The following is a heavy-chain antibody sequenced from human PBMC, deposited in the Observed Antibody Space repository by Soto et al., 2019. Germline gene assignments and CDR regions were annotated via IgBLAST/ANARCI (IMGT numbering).Heavy chain of an antibody. J-gene: IGHJ4*02. V-gene: IGHV3-15*01. CDR2: IKTKADGGTT. CDR1: GFSFSNAW. Sequence: EVQLVESGGDFVKPGGSLRVSCAVSGFSFSNAWMSWVRQAPGKGLEWVGRIKTKADGGTTDYAAPMKGRFTISRDDLKNTVFLQMHSLETEDTAVYYCTAHLGEFFPLDYWGQGTLVTVSS. D-gene: IGHD3-16*01. CDR3: TAHLGEFFPLDY.